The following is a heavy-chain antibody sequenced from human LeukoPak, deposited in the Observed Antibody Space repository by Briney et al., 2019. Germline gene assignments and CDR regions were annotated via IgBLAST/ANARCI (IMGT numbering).Heavy chain of an antibody. CDR2: INSDGSST. CDR1: GFTFSSYW. Sequence: PGGSLRLSCAASGFTFSSYWMHWVRQAPGKGLVWVSRINSDGSSTSYADSVKGRFTISRDNAKNTLYLQMNSLRAEDTAVYYCARGETGFAYWFDPWGQGTLVTVSS. CDR3: ARGETGFAYWFDP. J-gene: IGHJ5*02. D-gene: IGHD3-10*01. V-gene: IGHV3-74*01.